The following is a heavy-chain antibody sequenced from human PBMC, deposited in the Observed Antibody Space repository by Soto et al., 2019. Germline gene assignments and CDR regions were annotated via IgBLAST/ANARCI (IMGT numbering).Heavy chain of an antibody. CDR3: ARDRRGCSSTSCYAGQRPRVGYSYGPGDY. D-gene: IGHD2-2*01. CDR2: ISYDGSNK. V-gene: IGHV3-30-3*01. Sequence: GGSLRLSCAASGFTFSSYAMHWVRQAPGKGLEWVAVISYDGSNKYYADSVKGRFTISRDNSKNTLYLQMNSLRAEDTAVYYCARDRRGCSSTSCYAGQRPRVGYSYGPGDYWGQGTLVTVSS. J-gene: IGHJ4*02. CDR1: GFTFSSYA.